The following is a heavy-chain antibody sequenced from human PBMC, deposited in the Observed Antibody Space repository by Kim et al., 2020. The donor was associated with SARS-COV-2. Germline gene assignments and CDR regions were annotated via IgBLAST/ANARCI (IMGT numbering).Heavy chain of an antibody. CDR1: GFTFSSYS. D-gene: IGHD2-8*01. V-gene: IGHV3-21*01. CDR3: AGVKRGGGVAFDI. J-gene: IGHJ3*02. Sequence: GGSLRLSCAASGFTFSSYSMNWVRQAPGKGLEWVSSISSSSSYIYYADSVKGRFTISRDNAKNSLYLQMNSLRAEDTAVYYCAGVKRGGGVAFDIWGQGTMVTVSS. CDR2: ISSSSSYI.